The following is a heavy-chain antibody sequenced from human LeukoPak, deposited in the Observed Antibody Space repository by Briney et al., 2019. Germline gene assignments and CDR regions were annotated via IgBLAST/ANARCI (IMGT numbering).Heavy chain of an antibody. CDR3: ATGRWQYYDSSGYTVD. V-gene: IGHV1-24*01. CDR2: FDPEDGET. CDR1: GYTLTELS. J-gene: IGHJ4*02. Sequence: ASVKVSCKVSGYTLTELSTHWVRQAPGKGLEWMGGFDPEDGETIYAQKFQGRVTMTEDTSTDTAYMELSSLRSEDTAVYYCATGRWQYYDSSGYTVDWGQGTLVTVSS. D-gene: IGHD3-22*01.